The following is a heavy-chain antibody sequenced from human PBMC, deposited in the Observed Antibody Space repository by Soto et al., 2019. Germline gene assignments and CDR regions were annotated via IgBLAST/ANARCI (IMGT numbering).Heavy chain of an antibody. CDR1: GFTFGTTD. V-gene: IGHV3-23*01. J-gene: IGHJ5*02. D-gene: IGHD3-10*01. CDR3: VENSGWFHT. Sequence: QLLQSGGGLVQPGGSLTLSCAASGFTFGTTDMSWVRQAPGEGLEWVSTIDGSGGITYYAGSVKGRFTISGDNSRNTVYRQMNSLRGDDTALYYCVENSGWFHTGGQGALVTVSS. CDR2: IDGSGGIT.